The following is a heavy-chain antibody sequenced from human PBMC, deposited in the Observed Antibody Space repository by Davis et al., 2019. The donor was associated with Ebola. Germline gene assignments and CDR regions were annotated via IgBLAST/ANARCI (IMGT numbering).Heavy chain of an antibody. CDR3: ARGRTVAGTRGLSWFDP. CDR2: IIPIFGTA. D-gene: IGHD6-19*01. J-gene: IGHJ5*02. Sequence: SVKVSRKASGGTFSSYAISWVRQAPGQGLEWMGGIIPIFGTANYAQKFQGRVTITADESTSTAYMELSSLRSEDTAVYYCARGRTVAGTRGLSWFDPWGQGTLVTVSS. V-gene: IGHV1-69*13. CDR1: GGTFSSYA.